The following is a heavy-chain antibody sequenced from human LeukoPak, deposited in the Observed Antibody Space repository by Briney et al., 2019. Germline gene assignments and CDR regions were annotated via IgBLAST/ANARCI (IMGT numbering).Heavy chain of an antibody. CDR2: IYSGGGT. V-gene: IGHV3-53*01. D-gene: IGHD4/OR15-4a*01. CDR3: ASPIHDYGVAEL. CDR1: GFTVSSNY. J-gene: IGHJ4*02. Sequence: PGGSLRPSCAASGFTVSSNYVTWVRQAPGKGLEWVSVIYSGGGTLYADSVKGRFTISRDKSKNTVYLQMNSLRVEDTAVYYCASPIHDYGVAELWGQGTLVTVSS.